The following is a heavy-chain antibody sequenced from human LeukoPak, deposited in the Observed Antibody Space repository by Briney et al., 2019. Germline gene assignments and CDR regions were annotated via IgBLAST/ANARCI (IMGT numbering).Heavy chain of an antibody. V-gene: IGHV3-21*01. CDR3: ARADGIDYFDY. Sequence: GGSLRLSCAASGFTFSNYSMNWVRQAPGKGLEWVSSISSSSSYIYYADSVKGRFTISRDNAKNSLYLQMNSLRAEDTAVYYCARADGIDYFDYWGQGTLVTVSS. CDR2: ISSSSSYI. J-gene: IGHJ4*02. CDR1: GFTFSNYS.